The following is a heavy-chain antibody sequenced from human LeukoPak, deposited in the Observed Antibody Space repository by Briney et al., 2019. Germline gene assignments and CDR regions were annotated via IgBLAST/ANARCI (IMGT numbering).Heavy chain of an antibody. V-gene: IGHV3-48*04. D-gene: IGHD1-26*01. CDR2: ISSSGSTI. CDR1: GFTFSHYS. CDR3: ARDLRIVSGSYLDY. Sequence: GGSLRLSCAGSGFTFSHYSMNWVRQAPGKGLEWVSYISSSGSTIYYADSVKGRFISSRDNTKNSLYLQMNSLRAEDTAIYYCARDLRIVSGSYLDYWGQGTLVTVSS. J-gene: IGHJ4*02.